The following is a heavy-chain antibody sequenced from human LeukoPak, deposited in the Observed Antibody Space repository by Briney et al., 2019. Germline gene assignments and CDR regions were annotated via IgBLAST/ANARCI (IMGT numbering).Heavy chain of an antibody. Sequence: SETLSLTCTVSGGSISSSSYYWGWIRRPPGKGLEWIGSIYYSGSTYYNPSLKSRVTISVDTSKNQFSLKLSFVTAADTAVCYCARAVDFWSGYFLDAYFDYWGQGTLVTVSS. CDR2: IYYSGST. V-gene: IGHV4-39*01. CDR1: GGSISSSSYY. CDR3: ARAVDFWSGYFLDAYFDY. J-gene: IGHJ4*02. D-gene: IGHD3-3*01.